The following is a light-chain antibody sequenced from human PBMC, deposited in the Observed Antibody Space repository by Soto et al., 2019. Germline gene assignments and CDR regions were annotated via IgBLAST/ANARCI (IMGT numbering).Light chain of an antibody. V-gene: IGLV2-23*01. CDR3: CSYAGSSTYV. J-gene: IGLJ1*01. CDR2: EGT. Sequence: QSALTQPASVSGSPGQSITISCTGTRSDVGGYNLVSWYQQHTGKAPKLMIYEGTKRPSGVSNRFSGSMSGARASLTISGLQAEDEADYYCCSYAGSSTYVFGTGTKVTVL. CDR1: RSDVGGYNL.